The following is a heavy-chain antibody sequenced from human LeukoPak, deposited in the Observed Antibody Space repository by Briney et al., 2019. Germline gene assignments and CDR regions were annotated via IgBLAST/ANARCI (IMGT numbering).Heavy chain of an antibody. Sequence: SGGSLRLSCVVSGFTFSSYAMSWVRQAPGKGLEWVSAISGSGGSTYYADSVKGRFTISRDNSKNTLYLQMNSLRAEDTAVYYCAKAGSQWEPSLRSLDYWGQGTLVTVSS. V-gene: IGHV3-23*01. CDR1: GFTFSSYA. J-gene: IGHJ4*02. CDR2: ISGSGGST. CDR3: AKAGSQWEPSLRSLDY. D-gene: IGHD1-26*01.